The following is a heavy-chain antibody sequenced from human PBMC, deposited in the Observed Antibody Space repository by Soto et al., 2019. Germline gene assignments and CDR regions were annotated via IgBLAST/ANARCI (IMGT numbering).Heavy chain of an antibody. J-gene: IGHJ6*01. CDR3: ARDEPIMAIAGAGMDV. CDR2: TYYRSKWYN. Sequence: PSQTRALTCAFCWESVTGNTAAWNGIRQYPSRGLEWLGRTYYRSKWYNDYAVSVKSRITINPDTSKNQFSLQLNSVTPEDTAVYYCARDEPIMAIAGAGMDV. CDR1: WESVTGNTAA. D-gene: IGHD3-10*01. V-gene: IGHV6-1*01.